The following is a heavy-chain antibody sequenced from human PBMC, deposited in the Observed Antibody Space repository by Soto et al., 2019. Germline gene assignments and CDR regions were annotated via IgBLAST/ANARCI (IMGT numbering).Heavy chain of an antibody. CDR2: ISSSGSTI. CDR3: ARDKYCSGGSCLYYYYYGMDV. CDR1: GFTFSSYE. J-gene: IGHJ6*02. V-gene: IGHV3-48*03. D-gene: IGHD2-15*01. Sequence: PGGSLRLSCAASGFTFSSYEMNWVRQAPGKGLEWVSYISSSGSTIYYADSVKGRFTISRDNAKNSLYLQMNSLRAEDTAVYYCARDKYCSGGSCLYYYYYGMDVWGQGTTVTVSS.